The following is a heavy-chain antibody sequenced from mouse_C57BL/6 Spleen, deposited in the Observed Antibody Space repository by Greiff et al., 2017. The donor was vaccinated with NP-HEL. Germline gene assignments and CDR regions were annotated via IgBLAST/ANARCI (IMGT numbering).Heavy chain of an antibody. CDR1: GYAFSSYW. D-gene: IGHD1-1*01. J-gene: IGHJ2*01. V-gene: IGHV1-80*01. Sequence: QVQLQQSGAELVKPGASVKISCKASGYAFSSYWMNWVKQRPGKGLEWIGQIYPGDGDTNYNGKFKGKATLTADKSSSTAYMQLSSLTSEDSAVYFCAIITTVVARGNYDYWGQGTTLTVSS. CDR3: AIITTVVARGNYDY. CDR2: IYPGDGDT.